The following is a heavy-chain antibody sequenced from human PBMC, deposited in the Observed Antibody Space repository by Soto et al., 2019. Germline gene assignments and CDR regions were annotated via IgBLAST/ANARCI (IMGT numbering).Heavy chain of an antibody. CDR3: ARMVLLVGGVLYGMDV. V-gene: IGHV2-26*01. J-gene: IGHJ6*02. CDR1: GFSLSTAIMG. CDR2: IFSNDEK. Sequence: SGPTLVNPTDTLTLTCTVPGFSLSTAIMGVRWIRQPPGKALEWLAHIFSNDEKSYSTSLKSRLTISKDTSKSQVVLTMTNMDPVDTATYYCARMVLLVGGVLYGMDVWGQGT. D-gene: IGHD3-10*01.